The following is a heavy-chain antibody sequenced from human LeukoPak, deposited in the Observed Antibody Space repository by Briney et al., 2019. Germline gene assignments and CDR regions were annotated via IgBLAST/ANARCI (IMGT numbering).Heavy chain of an antibody. CDR3: ASDPVAKGYFAL. D-gene: IGHD2-21*01. V-gene: IGHV3-21*01. CDR1: GFTFSSYS. CDR2: ISSSSSYI. J-gene: IGHJ2*01. Sequence: GGSLRLSCAASGFTFSSYSMNWVRQAPGKGLEWVSSISSSSSYIYYADSVRGRFTISRDNAKNSLYLQMNSLRAEDTAVYYCASDPVAKGYFALWGRGTLVTVSP.